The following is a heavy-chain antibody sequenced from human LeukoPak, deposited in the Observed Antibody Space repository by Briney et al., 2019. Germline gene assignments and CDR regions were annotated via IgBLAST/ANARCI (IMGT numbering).Heavy chain of an antibody. J-gene: IGHJ6*02. CDR2: INTYNGNR. D-gene: IGHD3-16*02. V-gene: IGHV1-18*01. Sequence: ASVKVSCKASGYTFTSYGISWVRQAPGQGLEWMGWINTYNGNRKCAQNLQGRVTMTTDTSTSTAYMELRSLRSDDTAVYYCARDRGIGWGGMIEDYYYGMDVWGQGTTVTVSS. CDR1: GYTFTSYG. CDR3: ARDRGIGWGGMIEDYYYGMDV.